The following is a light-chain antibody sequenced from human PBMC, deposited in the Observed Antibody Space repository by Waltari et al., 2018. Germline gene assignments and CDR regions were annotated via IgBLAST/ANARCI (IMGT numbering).Light chain of an antibody. CDR1: QSLLHSNGYNY. J-gene: IGKJ3*01. V-gene: IGKV2-28*01. Sequence: DIVMTQSPLSLPVTPGAPASISFRSSQSLLHSNGYNYLDWYVQKPGQSPHLLIYCGSNRASGVPDRFSGSGSGTDFTLTISRVEAEDIGVYYCMQTLQNQFTFGPGTKVDIK. CDR3: MQTLQNQFT. CDR2: CGS.